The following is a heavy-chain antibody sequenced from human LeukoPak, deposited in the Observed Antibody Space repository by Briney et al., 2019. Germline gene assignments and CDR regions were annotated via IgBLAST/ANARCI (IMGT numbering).Heavy chain of an antibody. V-gene: IGHV1-69*04. CDR1: GGTFSSYA. Sequence: ASVKVSCKASGGTFSSYAISWVRQAPGQGLEWMGRIIPIFGIANYARKFQGRVTITADKSTSTAYMELSSLRSEDTAVYYCARDHQRIVVVPASDPAFYGMDVWGQGTTVTVSS. D-gene: IGHD2-2*01. CDR2: IIPIFGIA. J-gene: IGHJ6*02. CDR3: ARDHQRIVVVPASDPAFYGMDV.